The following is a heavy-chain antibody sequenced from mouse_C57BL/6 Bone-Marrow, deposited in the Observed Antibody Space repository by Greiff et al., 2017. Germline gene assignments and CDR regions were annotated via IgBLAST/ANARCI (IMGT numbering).Heavy chain of an antibody. CDR1: GYTFTSYW. CDR2: IDPSDSYT. V-gene: IGHV1-59*01. CDR3: ARIRRDY. J-gene: IGHJ2*01. Sequence: QVQLQQPGAELVRPGTSVKLSCKASGYTFTSYWMHWVKQRPGQGLEWIGVIDPSDSYTNYNPKFKGKATLTVDTSSSTAYMQLSSLTSEDSAVDYCARIRRDYWGQGTTLTVSS.